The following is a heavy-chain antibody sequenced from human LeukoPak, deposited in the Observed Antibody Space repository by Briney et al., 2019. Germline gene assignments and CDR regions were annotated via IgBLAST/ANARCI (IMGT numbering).Heavy chain of an antibody. CDR1: GYTFTGYY. J-gene: IGHJ3*02. D-gene: IGHD2-15*01. CDR2: INPNSGGT. CDR3: AREGVVAANPSTDAFDI. V-gene: IGHV1-2*02. Sequence: EASVKVSCKASGYTFTGYYMHWVRQAPGQGLEWMGWINPNSGGTNYAQKFQGRVTMTRDTSISTAYMELSRLRSDDTAVYYCAREGVVAANPSTDAFDIWGQGTMVTVSS.